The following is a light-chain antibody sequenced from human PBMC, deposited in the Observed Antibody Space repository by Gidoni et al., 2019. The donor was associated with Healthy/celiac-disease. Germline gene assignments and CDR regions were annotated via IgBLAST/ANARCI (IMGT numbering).Light chain of an antibody. CDR3: QQYGSSPLYT. V-gene: IGKV3-20*01. J-gene: IGKJ2*01. Sequence: EIVLPQSPGTLSLSPGARATLSCRASQSVSSSYLAWYQQKPGQAPRLLIYGASSRATGIPDRFIGSGSGTYFTLTISRLEPEDFAVDYCQQYGSSPLYTFGQGTKLESK. CDR1: QSVSSSY. CDR2: GAS.